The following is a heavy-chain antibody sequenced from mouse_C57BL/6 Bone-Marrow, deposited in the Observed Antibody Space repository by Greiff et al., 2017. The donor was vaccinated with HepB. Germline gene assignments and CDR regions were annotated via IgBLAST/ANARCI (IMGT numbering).Heavy chain of an antibody. J-gene: IGHJ3*01. Sequence: EVKLVESGGGLVQPGGSLKLSCAASGFTFSDYYMYWVRQTPEKRLEWVAYISNGGGSTYYPDTVKGRFTISRDNAKNNLYLQMSRLKSEDTAMYYCARRGYYGSSYGFAYWGQGTLVTVSA. CDR3: ARRGYYGSSYGFAY. CDR1: GFTFSDYY. D-gene: IGHD1-1*01. CDR2: ISNGGGST. V-gene: IGHV5-12*01.